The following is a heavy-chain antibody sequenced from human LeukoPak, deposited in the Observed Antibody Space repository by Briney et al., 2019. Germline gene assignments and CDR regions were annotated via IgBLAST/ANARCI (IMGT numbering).Heavy chain of an antibody. V-gene: IGHV7-4-1*02. Sequence: ASVKVSCKASGYTFTDYYIHWVRQAPGQGLEWMGWINTNTGNPTYAQGFTGRFVFSLDTSVSTAYLQISSLKAEDTAVYYCARYFSNMVRGSFDPWGQGTLVTVSS. CDR2: INTNTGNP. CDR1: GYTFTDYY. D-gene: IGHD3-10*01. J-gene: IGHJ5*02. CDR3: ARYFSNMVRGSFDP.